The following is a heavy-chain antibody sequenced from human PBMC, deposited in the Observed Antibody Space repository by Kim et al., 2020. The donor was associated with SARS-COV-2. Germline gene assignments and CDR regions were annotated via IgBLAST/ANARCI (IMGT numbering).Heavy chain of an antibody. CDR2: INPSSGEA. CDR1: GYTLIGYS. CDR3: AKGGSPQDSVDFET. V-gene: IGHV1-2*06. J-gene: IGHJ6*01. D-gene: IGHD3-16*01. Sequence: ASVKVSCKASGYTLIGYSMDWVRQAPGQGLEWMGRINPSSGEANYAQKFQGRLRLTRDTSMNKAFMELIRLTSDDTATYFCAKGGSPQDSVDFETWGQG.